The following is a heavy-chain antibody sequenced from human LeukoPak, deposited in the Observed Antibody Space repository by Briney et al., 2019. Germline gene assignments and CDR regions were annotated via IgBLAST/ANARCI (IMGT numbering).Heavy chain of an antibody. V-gene: IGHV3-30*02. CDR1: GFTFSSYG. CDR3: AKDADRPYYYDSSGYYAY. J-gene: IGHJ4*02. D-gene: IGHD3-22*01. Sequence: GGSLRLSCAASGFTFSSYGMHWVRQAQGKGLEWVAFMQYDGSNKYYADSVKGRFTISRDNSKNTLYLQMNSLRAEDTAVYHCAKDADRPYYYDSSGYYAYWGQGTLVTVSS. CDR2: MQYDGSNK.